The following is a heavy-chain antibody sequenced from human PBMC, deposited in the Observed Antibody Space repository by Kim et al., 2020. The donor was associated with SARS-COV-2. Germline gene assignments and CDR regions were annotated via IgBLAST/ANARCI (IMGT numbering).Heavy chain of an antibody. CDR2: IYYSGNT. CDR1: GVSITSTRYY. V-gene: IGHV4-39*01. Sequence: SETLSLTCTVSGVSITSTRYYWGWIRQPPGKGLEWIGHIYYSGNTYYNPSLKSRVTISVDTSKNQFSLNLSSVTAADTAVYYCATYVTATANFDYWGRGTLGTVSS. CDR3: ATYVTATANFDY. J-gene: IGHJ4*02. D-gene: IGHD5-18*01.